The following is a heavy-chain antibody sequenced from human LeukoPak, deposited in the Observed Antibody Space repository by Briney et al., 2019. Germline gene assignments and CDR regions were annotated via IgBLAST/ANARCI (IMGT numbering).Heavy chain of an antibody. CDR2: INHSGST. V-gene: IGHV4-34*01. CDR1: GGSFSGYS. Sequence: SETLSLTCAVYGGSFSGYSWRWIRQPPGKGLEWIGEINHSGSTNYNPSLKSRVTISVDTSKNQFSLKLSSVTAADTAVYYCASSGRNYYGMDVWGQGTTVTVSS. CDR3: ASSGRNYYGMDV. J-gene: IGHJ6*02. D-gene: IGHD3-10*01.